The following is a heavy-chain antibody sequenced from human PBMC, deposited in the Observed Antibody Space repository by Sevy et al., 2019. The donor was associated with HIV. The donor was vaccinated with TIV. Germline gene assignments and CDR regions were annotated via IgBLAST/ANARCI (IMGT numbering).Heavy chain of an antibody. Sequence: ASVKVSCKVSGYTLTELSMHWVRQAPGKGLEWMGGFDPEDGETIYAQKFQGRVTMTEDTSTDTAYMELGSLRSEDTAVYYCATTGGVVPAAMNYYYYYGMDVWGQGTTVTVSS. D-gene: IGHD2-2*01. CDR3: ATTGGVVPAAMNYYYYYGMDV. J-gene: IGHJ6*02. V-gene: IGHV1-24*01. CDR2: FDPEDGET. CDR1: GYTLTELS.